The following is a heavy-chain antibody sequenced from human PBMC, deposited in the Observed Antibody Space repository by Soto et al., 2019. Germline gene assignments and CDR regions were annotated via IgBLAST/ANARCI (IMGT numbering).Heavy chain of an antibody. D-gene: IGHD3-10*01. Sequence: QVQLQESGPGLVKPSGTLSLTCAVSGDFISSSNWWSWVRQHPGKGLEWIGEINHSGSTNYNLSLKSRVTIPADKPKNQFSLNLRSVTAADTAVYYCARRRIWVGELEHAFDIWGQGSMVTVSS. J-gene: IGHJ3*02. CDR1: GDFISSSNW. V-gene: IGHV4-4*02. CDR3: ARRRIWVGELEHAFDI. CDR2: INHSGST.